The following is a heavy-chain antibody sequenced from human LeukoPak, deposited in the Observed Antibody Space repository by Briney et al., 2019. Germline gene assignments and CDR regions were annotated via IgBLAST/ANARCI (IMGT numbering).Heavy chain of an antibody. CDR1: GFTFSSYE. V-gene: IGHV3-48*03. CDR3: ARGAATHVIYYMDV. J-gene: IGHJ6*03. CDR2: ISISTTTI. D-gene: IGHD5-24*01. Sequence: GGSLRLSCAASGFTFSSYEMNWVRQAPGKGLGWVSYISISTTTIYYADSVKGRFTISRDNAKNSLYLQMNSLRAEDTAVYYCARGAATHVIYYMDVWGKGTTVTISS.